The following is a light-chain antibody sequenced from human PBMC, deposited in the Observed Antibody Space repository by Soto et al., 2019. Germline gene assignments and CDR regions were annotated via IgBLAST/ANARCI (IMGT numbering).Light chain of an antibody. CDR3: QQSDT. J-gene: IGKJ5*01. V-gene: IGKV3-11*01. Sequence: EHVLTQSPTTPSFSPGGRAPLSCRASQSVSNFLAWYQQKPGQAPRLLIYDASNRATGIPDRFSGSGSGTDFTLTISRLEPEDFAVYYCQQSDTFGQGTRLEIK. CDR2: DAS. CDR1: QSVSNF.